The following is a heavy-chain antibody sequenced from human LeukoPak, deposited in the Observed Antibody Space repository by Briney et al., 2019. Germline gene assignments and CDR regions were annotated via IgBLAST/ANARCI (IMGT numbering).Heavy chain of an antibody. CDR3: ARAPPYYDFWSGQNSPSDY. CDR1: GYTFTSYG. CDR2: ISAYNGNT. J-gene: IGHJ4*02. V-gene: IGHV1-18*01. Sequence: ASVKVSCKASGYTFTSYGISWVRQAPGQGLEWMGWISAYNGNTNYAQKLQGRVTMTTDTSTSTAYMELRSLRSDDTAVYYCARAPPYYDFWSGQNSPSDYWGQGTLVTVSS. D-gene: IGHD3-3*01.